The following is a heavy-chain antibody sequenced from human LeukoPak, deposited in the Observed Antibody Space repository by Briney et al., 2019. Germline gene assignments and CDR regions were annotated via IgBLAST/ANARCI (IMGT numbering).Heavy chain of an antibody. CDR3: ARDDAAMVHNWFDP. J-gene: IGHJ5*02. CDR2: IYYSGST. D-gene: IGHD5-18*01. CDR1: GGSISSSSYY. V-gene: IGHV4-39*07. Sequence: SETLSLTCTVSGGSISSSSYYWGWIRQPPGKGLKWIGSIYYSGSTYYNPSLKSRVTISVDTSKNQFSLKLSSVTAADTAVYYCARDDAAMVHNWFDPWGQGTLVTVSS.